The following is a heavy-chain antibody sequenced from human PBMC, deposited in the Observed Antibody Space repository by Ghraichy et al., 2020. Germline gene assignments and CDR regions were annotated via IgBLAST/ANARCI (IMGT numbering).Heavy chain of an antibody. CDR1: GGSFSGYY. D-gene: IGHD5-18*01. J-gene: IGHJ6*02. V-gene: IGHV4-34*01. CDR3: ARKRGYQGPGYYYYYYGMDV. Sequence: SETLSLTCAVYGGSFSGYYWSWIRQPPGKGLEWIGEINHSGSTNYNPSLKSRVTISVDTSKNQFSLKLSSVTAADTAVYYCARKRGYQGPGYYYYYYGMDVWGQGTTVTVSS. CDR2: INHSGST.